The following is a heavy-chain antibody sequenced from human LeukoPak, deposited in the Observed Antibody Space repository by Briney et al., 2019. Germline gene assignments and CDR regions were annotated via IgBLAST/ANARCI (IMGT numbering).Heavy chain of an antibody. V-gene: IGHV3-7*01. D-gene: IGHD5-18*01. CDR2: IKQDGSEK. Sequence: GGSLRLSCAASGFTFSSYWMSWVRQAPGKGLEWVANIKQDGSEKYYVDSVKGRFTISRDNAKNSLYLQMNSLRDEDTAVYYCARDKTGYSYGYFDYWGQGTLVTVSS. J-gene: IGHJ4*02. CDR3: ARDKTGYSYGYFDY. CDR1: GFTFSSYW.